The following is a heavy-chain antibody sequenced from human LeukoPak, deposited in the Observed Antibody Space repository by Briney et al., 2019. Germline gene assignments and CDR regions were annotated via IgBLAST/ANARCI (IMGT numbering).Heavy chain of an antibody. D-gene: IGHD2-2*01. CDR2: ISYDGSNK. Sequence: GGSLRLSCAASGFTVSSNYMSWVRQAPGKGLEWVAVISYDGSNKYYADSVKGRFTISRDNSKNTLYLQMNSLRAEDTAVYYCARVPSLCSRYCSSTSYYYYYYYGMDVWGKGTTVTVSS. CDR3: ARVPSLCSRYCSSTSYYYYYYYGMDV. J-gene: IGHJ6*04. V-gene: IGHV3-30*03. CDR1: GFTVSSNY.